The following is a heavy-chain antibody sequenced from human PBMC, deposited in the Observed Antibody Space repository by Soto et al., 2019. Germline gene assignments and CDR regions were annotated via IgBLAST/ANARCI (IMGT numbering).Heavy chain of an antibody. D-gene: IGHD3-16*01. CDR3: ARGRFRRTWFDP. J-gene: IGHJ5*02. V-gene: IGHV1-8*01. CDR1: GYTFTNYD. CDR2: MNPDSGNT. Sequence: QVQLVQSGAEVKKPGASVKVSCKASGYTFTNYDIHWVRQATGQGLEWMGWMNPDSGNTGQSKQFQGRVTMTRDTSISTAYMEMSSLRSEGTAVYYCARGRFRRTWFDPWGQGTLVTVSS.